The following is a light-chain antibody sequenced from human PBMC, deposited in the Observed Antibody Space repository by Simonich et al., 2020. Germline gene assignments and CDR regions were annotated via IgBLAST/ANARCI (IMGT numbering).Light chain of an antibody. J-gene: IGKJ2*01. CDR2: KAS. Sequence: DIQMTQSPSTLSASVGDRVTITCQYSQSISRWLAWYHQKPGKAPKLLIYKASSLESGVPSRFSGSGSGTEFTLTISSLQPDDFATYYCQQYNSYHTFGQGTKLEIK. CDR1: QSISRW. CDR3: QQYNSYHT. V-gene: IGKV1-5*03.